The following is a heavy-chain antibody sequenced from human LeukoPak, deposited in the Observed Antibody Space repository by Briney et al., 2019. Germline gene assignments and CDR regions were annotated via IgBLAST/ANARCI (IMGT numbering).Heavy chain of an antibody. J-gene: IGHJ4*02. CDR2: ISWNSGSI. D-gene: IGHD4-11*01. Sequence: PGGSLRLSCAASGFTFDDYAMHWVRQAPGKGLEWVSGISWNSGSIGYADSVKGRFTISRDNAKNSLYLQMNSLRAEDTAVYYCASLEGYSNYWGQGTLVTVSS. CDR1: GFTFDDYA. CDR3: ASLEGYSNY. V-gene: IGHV3-9*01.